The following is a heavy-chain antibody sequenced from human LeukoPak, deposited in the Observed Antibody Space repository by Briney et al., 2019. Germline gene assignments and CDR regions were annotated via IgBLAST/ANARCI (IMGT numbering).Heavy chain of an antibody. CDR2: ISWDGGTT. D-gene: IGHD3-22*01. CDR3: AKLPDYYDGSGYGH. V-gene: IGHV3-43*01. CDR1: GFTFDDYT. J-gene: IGHJ4*02. Sequence: GGSLRLSCAASGFTFDDYTMHWVRQAPEKGLEWISLISWDGGTTYYTDSVKGRFTISRDNSKNSLFLQMSSLRTEDTALYYCAKLPDYYDGSGYGHWGQGTLVTVSS.